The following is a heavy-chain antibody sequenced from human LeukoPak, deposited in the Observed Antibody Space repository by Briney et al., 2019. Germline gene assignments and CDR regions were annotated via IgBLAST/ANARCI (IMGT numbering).Heavy chain of an antibody. Sequence: SGTLSLTCTVSGGSISSYYWSWIRQPPGKGLEWIGYIYYSGSTNYNPSLKSRVTISVDTSKNQFSLKLSSVTAADTAVYYCARARGYCSGGSCYNWFDPWGQGTLVTVSS. CDR1: GGSISSYY. V-gene: IGHV4-59*01. CDR3: ARARGYCSGGSCYNWFDP. J-gene: IGHJ5*02. CDR2: IYYSGST. D-gene: IGHD2-15*01.